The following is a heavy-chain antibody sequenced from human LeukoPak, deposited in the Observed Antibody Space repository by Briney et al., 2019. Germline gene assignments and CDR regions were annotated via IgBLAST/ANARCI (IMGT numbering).Heavy chain of an antibody. CDR1: GGSFSGYY. Sequence: PSETLSLTCAVYGGSFSGYYWSWIRQPPGKGLEWIGEINHSGSTNYNPSLKSRVTISVDTSKNQFSLKLSSVTAADTAVYYCARGYCTNGVCYGPRFDPWGQGTLVTVSS. D-gene: IGHD2-8*01. V-gene: IGHV4-34*01. J-gene: IGHJ5*02. CDR3: ARGYCTNGVCYGPRFDP. CDR2: INHSGST.